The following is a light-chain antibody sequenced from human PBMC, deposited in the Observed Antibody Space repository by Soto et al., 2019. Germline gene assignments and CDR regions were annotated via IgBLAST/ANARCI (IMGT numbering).Light chain of an antibody. J-gene: IGLJ2*01. CDR3: LSYDSKLSVV. V-gene: IGLV1-40*01. CDR2: GNS. CDR1: SSNIGTGYD. Sequence: QSVMTQPPSVAGAPGQRVTISCTGSSSNIGTGYDVHWYQQLPGTAPKLLIYGNSNRPSGVPDRFSGSKSGTSASLAITGLHAEVESDYYCLSYDSKLSVVFGGGTKLTVL.